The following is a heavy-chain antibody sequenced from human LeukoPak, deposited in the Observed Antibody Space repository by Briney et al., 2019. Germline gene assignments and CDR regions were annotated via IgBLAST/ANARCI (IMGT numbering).Heavy chain of an antibody. J-gene: IGHJ4*02. V-gene: IGHV4-34*01. CDR3: ATFTITYNPFDY. Sequence: ASETLSLTCAVYGGSFSGYYWSWIRQPPGKGLEWIGEINQSGGTNYNPSLKSRVTISVDTSKNQFSLKLNSVTAADTAVYYCATFTITYNPFDYWGQGTLVTVSS. CDR1: GGSFSGYY. D-gene: IGHD3-10*01. CDR2: INQSGGT.